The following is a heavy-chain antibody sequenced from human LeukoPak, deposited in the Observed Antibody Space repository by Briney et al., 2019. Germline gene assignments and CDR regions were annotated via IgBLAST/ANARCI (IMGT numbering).Heavy chain of an antibody. J-gene: IGHJ4*02. D-gene: IGHD6-6*01. V-gene: IGHV3-23*01. CDR2: ISGSGGST. CDR3: AKRPYSSSSPFDY. CDR1: GFTFSSYA. Sequence: GGSLRLSCAASGFTFSSYAMSRVRQAPGKGLEWVSAISGSGGSTYYADSVKGRFTISRDNSKNTLYLQMNSLRAEDTAVYYCAKRPYSSSSPFDYWGQGTLATVSS.